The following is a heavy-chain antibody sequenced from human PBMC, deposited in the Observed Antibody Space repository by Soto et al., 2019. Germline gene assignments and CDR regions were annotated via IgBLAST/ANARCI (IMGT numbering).Heavy chain of an antibody. CDR2: IYYSGST. CDR3: ARQYYSRQQQLDV. D-gene: IGHD6-13*01. J-gene: IGHJ6*04. Sequence: SETLSLTCTVSGGSISSYYWSWIRQPPGKGLEWIGYIYYSGSTNYNPSLKSRVTISVDTSKNQFSLKLSSVTAADTAVYYCARQYYSRQQQLDVWGKGTTVTVSS. CDR1: GGSISSYY. V-gene: IGHV4-59*08.